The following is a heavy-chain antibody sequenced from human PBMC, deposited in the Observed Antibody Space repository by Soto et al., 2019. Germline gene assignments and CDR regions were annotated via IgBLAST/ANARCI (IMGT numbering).Heavy chain of an antibody. V-gene: IGHV3-30-3*01. CDR1: GFTFSSYA. D-gene: IGHD2-15*01. J-gene: IGHJ4*02. Sequence: GGSLRLSCAASGFTFSSYAMHWVRQAPGKGLEWVAVISYDGSNKYYADSVKGRFTISRDNSKNTLYLQMNSLRAEDTAVYYCARDSARYCSGGSCPLRFDYWGQGTLVTVSS. CDR2: ISYDGSNK. CDR3: ARDSARYCSGGSCPLRFDY.